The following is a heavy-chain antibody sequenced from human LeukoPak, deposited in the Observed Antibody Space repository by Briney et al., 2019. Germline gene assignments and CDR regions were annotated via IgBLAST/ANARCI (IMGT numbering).Heavy chain of an antibody. V-gene: IGHV4-30-2*01. J-gene: IGHJ4*02. CDR2: IYHRGST. D-gene: IGHD3-22*01. CDR1: GGSISSGGYS. Sequence: SQTLSLTCAVSGGSISSGGYSWSWIRQPPGKGLEWIGYIYHRGSTYYNPSLKSRVTISVDRSKNQFSLKLSSVTAADTAVYYCARGPGGYLDYWGQGTLVTVSS. CDR3: ARGPGGYLDY.